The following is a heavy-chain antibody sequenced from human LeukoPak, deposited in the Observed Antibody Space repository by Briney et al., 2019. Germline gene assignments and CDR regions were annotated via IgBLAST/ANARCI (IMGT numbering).Heavy chain of an antibody. CDR2: INPNSGGT. CDR1: GYTFTGYY. J-gene: IGHJ4*02. V-gene: IGHV1-2*02. D-gene: IGHD5-18*01. Sequence: ASVKVSCKASGYTFTGYYMHWVRQAPGQGLEWMGWINPNSGGTNYAQKFQGRVTMTRDTSISTAYMELRSLRSDDTAVYYCARDGGTAGYSSGSDYWGQGTLVTVSS. CDR3: ARDGGTAGYSSGSDY.